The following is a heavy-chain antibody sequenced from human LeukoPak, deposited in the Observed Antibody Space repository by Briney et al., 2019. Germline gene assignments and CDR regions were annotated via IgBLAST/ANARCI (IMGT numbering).Heavy chain of an antibody. CDR2: IYHSGST. D-gene: IGHD6-13*01. J-gene: IGHJ5*02. Sequence: SQTLSLTCAVSGGSISSGGYSWSWIRQPPGKGLEWIGYIYHSGSTYYNPSLKSRVTISVDRSKNQFSLKLSSVTAADTAVYCCARVFKQQLVHSRVWFDPWGQGTLVTVSS. CDR1: GGSISSGGYS. V-gene: IGHV4-30-2*01. CDR3: ARVFKQQLVHSRVWFDP.